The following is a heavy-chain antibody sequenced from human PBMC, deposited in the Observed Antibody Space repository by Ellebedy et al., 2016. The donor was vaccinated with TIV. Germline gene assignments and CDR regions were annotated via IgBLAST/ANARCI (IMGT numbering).Heavy chain of an antibody. CDR2: INPNSGGT. J-gene: IGHJ4*02. CDR3: ATDRGYSSSSLDY. D-gene: IGHD6-6*01. Sequence: ASVKVSCXASGYTFTDYYIHWVRQAPGQGLEWMGWINPNSGGTDYAQKFQGRVTMTRDTSISTAYMELSRLTSDDTAVYYCATDRGYSSSSLDYWGQGTLVTASS. V-gene: IGHV1-2*02. CDR1: GYTFTDYY.